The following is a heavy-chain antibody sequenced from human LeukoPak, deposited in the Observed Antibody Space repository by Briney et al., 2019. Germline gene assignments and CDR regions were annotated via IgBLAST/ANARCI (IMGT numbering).Heavy chain of an antibody. D-gene: IGHD2-15*01. Sequence: ASVKVSCKASGYTFTGYCMHWVRQAPGQGLEWMGWINPNSGGTNYAQKFQGRVTMTRDTSISTAYMELSRLRSDDTAVYYCASQSRLYCSGGSCYSDDAFDIWGQGTMVTVSS. J-gene: IGHJ3*02. CDR3: ASQSRLYCSGGSCYSDDAFDI. V-gene: IGHV1-2*02. CDR1: GYTFTGYC. CDR2: INPNSGGT.